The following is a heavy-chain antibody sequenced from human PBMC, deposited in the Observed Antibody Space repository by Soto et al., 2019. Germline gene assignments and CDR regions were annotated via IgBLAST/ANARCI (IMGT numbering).Heavy chain of an antibody. CDR3: VNKGAAGTIH. D-gene: IGHD6-13*01. CDR2: ISSNGGST. V-gene: IGHV3-64D*08. Sequence: GGSLRLSGSAWRLSSCSYAIYWVRQAPGKGLEYVSAISSNGGSTYYADSVKGRFTISRDNSKNTLYLQMSSLRAEDTAVYYCVNKGAAGTIHWGQGTLVTVSS. CDR1: RLSSCSYA. J-gene: IGHJ4*02.